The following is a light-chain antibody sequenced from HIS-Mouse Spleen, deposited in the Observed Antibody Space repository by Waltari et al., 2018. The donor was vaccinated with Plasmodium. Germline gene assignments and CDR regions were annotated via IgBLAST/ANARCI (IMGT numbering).Light chain of an antibody. CDR2: KAS. J-gene: IGKJ1*01. V-gene: IGKV1-5*03. Sequence: DIQMTQSPSTLSASVGDRATIPCRARQRISSWLAWYQQKPGKAPKLLIYKASSLESGVPSRFSGSGSGTEFTLTISSLQPDDFATYYCQQYNSYSWTFGQGTKVEIK. CDR1: QRISSW. CDR3: QQYNSYSWT.